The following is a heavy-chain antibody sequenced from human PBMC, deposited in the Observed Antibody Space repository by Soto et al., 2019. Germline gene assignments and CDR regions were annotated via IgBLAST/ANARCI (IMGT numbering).Heavy chain of an antibody. D-gene: IGHD3-3*01. CDR1: GGTFSSYT. CDR2: IIPILGIA. J-gene: IGHJ6*03. CDR3: ARERVVTHYYYYYMDV. Sequence: SVKVSCKGSGGTFSSYTISWVRQAHGQGLEWMGRIIPILGIANYAQKFQGRVTITADKSTSTAYMELSSLRSEDTAVYYCARERVVTHYYYYYMDVWGKGTTVTVSS. V-gene: IGHV1-69*04.